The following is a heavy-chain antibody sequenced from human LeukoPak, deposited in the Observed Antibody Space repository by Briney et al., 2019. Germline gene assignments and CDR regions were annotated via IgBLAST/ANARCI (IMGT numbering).Heavy chain of an antibody. Sequence: GGSLRLSCAASGFTFSSYSMNWVRQAPGKGLEWVSSISSSSSYIYYADSVKGRFTISRDNAKNSLYLQMNSLRAEDTAVYYCARDSWAYTYYYDSSGSDPPPHFDYWGQGTLVTVSS. CDR2: ISSSSSYI. CDR1: GFTFSSYS. V-gene: IGHV3-21*01. J-gene: IGHJ4*02. D-gene: IGHD3-22*01. CDR3: ARDSWAYTYYYDSSGSDPPPHFDY.